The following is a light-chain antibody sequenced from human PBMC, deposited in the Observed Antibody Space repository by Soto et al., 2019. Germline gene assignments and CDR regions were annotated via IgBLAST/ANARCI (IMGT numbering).Light chain of an antibody. J-gene: IGLJ2*01. V-gene: IGLV2-23*03. CDR3: CSYAGSRTFVV. Sequence: QSALTQPASVSGSPGQSITISCTGTSSDVGSYNLVSWYQQHPGKAPQLMIYEGSKRPSGVSNRFSGSKSGNTASLTISGLQAEDEADYYCCSYAGSRTFVVFGGGTKLTVL. CDR1: SSDVGSYNL. CDR2: EGS.